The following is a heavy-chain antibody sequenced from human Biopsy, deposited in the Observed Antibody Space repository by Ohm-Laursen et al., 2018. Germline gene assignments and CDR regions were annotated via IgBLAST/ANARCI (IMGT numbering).Heavy chain of an antibody. CDR2: IYSGGDT. Sequence: GSLRLSCTASGFTVYNNYMTWVRQAPGKGLEWVSLIYSGGDTRYADSVKGRFTISRDSSENTLYLQMNSLRVEDTAVYYCAREETYYAFWSDSETLYGMDVWGQGTTVTVSS. CDR1: GFTVYNNY. CDR3: AREETYYAFWSDSETLYGMDV. J-gene: IGHJ6*02. D-gene: IGHD3-3*01. V-gene: IGHV3-66*01.